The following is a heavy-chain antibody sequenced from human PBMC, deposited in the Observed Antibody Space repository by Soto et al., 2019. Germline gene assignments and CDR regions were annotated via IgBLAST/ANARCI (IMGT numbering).Heavy chain of an antibody. CDR1: GYPVTAYY. V-gene: IGHV1-2*02. CDR3: PRGGGVGVAGSAAFDM. Sequence: QLHLVQSGAVVKKPGASVTVSCSASGYPVTAYYMHWVRQAPGRGLEWMGGINPATGAAKYTQTFQGRVTMTRDRSTSTAFMERSGLTSADTAVFYWPRGGGVGVAGSAAFDMWGQGTLVTVSS. D-gene: IGHD3-3*01. J-gene: IGHJ3*02. CDR2: INPATGAA.